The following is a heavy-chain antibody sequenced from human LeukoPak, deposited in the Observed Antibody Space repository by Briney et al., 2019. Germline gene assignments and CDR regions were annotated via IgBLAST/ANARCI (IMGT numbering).Heavy chain of an antibody. CDR2: ISVSGAGT. CDR3: ARGVNYFVLEY. CDR1: GFTFSTYA. J-gene: IGHJ4*02. V-gene: IGHV3-23*01. D-gene: IGHD3-10*02. Sequence: QPGGSLRLSCAASGFTFSTYAMSWARQAPGKGLEWVSAISVSGAGTYYADSVKGRFTISRDNSKNTLYLQMNSLSAEDTAVYYCARGVNYFVLEYWGQGTLVTVSS.